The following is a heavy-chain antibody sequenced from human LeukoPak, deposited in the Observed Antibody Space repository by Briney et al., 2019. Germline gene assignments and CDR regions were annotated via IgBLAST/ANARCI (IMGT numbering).Heavy chain of an antibody. V-gene: IGHV3-30*18. CDR1: GFTFSDYN. Sequence: GGSLRLSCAASGFTFSDYNMHWVRQAPGKGLEWMAVISYHGINEYYADSVKGRFTISRDNSKSTLHLQMNSLRAEDTAVYYCAKVYGDYYYYYYMDVWGKGTTVTISS. D-gene: IGHD4-17*01. J-gene: IGHJ6*03. CDR2: ISYHGINE. CDR3: AKVYGDYYYYYYMDV.